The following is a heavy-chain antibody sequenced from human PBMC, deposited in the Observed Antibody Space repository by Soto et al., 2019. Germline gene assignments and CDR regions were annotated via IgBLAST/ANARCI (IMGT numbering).Heavy chain of an antibody. V-gene: IGHV4-31*03. J-gene: IGHJ6*02. CDR2: IYYSGST. D-gene: IGHD6-13*01. CDR1: GGSISSGGYY. CDR3: ARDHSSSWYYYYYGMDV. Sequence: QVQLQESGPGLVKPSQTLSLTCTVSGGSISSGGYYWSWIRQHPGKGLEWIGYIYYSGSTYYNPSLKSRVTISVDTSKNQFSLKLSSVTAADTAVYYCARDHSSSWYYYYYGMDVWGQGTTVTVSS.